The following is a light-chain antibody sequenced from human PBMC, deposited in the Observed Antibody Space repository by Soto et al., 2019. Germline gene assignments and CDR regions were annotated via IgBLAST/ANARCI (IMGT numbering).Light chain of an antibody. CDR2: DAS. Sequence: VLKQSPGALSFSQGERATLSCRASQSVSSNYLAWYQQKLGQAPRLLIYDASNRATGIPDRFSGSGSGTDFTLTISSLDPEDFAVYYWQQRSNRPITFGQRTRLE. V-gene: IGKV3D-20*02. CDR3: QQRSNRPIT. J-gene: IGKJ5*01. CDR1: QSVSSNY.